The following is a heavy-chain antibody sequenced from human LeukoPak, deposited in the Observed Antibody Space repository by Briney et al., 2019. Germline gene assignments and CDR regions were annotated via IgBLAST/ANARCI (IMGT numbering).Heavy chain of an antibody. D-gene: IGHD6-6*01. CDR1: GGSFSGYY. CDR3: ARGSPAGYSSSSRASYFDY. Sequence: SETLSLTCAVYGGSFSGYYWSWIRQPPGKGLEWIGEINHSGSTSYNPSLKSRVTISVDTSKNQFSLKLSSVTAADTAVYYCARGSPAGYSSSSRASYFDYWGQGTLVTVSS. V-gene: IGHV4-34*01. J-gene: IGHJ4*02. CDR2: INHSGST.